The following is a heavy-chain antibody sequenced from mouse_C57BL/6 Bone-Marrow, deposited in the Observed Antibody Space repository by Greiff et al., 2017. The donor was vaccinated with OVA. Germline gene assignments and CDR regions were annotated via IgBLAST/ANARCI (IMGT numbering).Heavy chain of an antibody. Sequence: EVQLQQSGAELVRPGASVKLSCTASGFNIKDDYMHWVKQRPEQGLEWIGWIDPENGDTEYASKFQGKATITADTSSNTAYLQLSSLTSEDTAVYYRTIGRAMDYWGQGTSVTVSS. D-gene: IGHD3-3*01. CDR3: TIGRAMDY. J-gene: IGHJ4*01. CDR2: IDPENGDT. V-gene: IGHV14-4*01. CDR1: GFNIKDDY.